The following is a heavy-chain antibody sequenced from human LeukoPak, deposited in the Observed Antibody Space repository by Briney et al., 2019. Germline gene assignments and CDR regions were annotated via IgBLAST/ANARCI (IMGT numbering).Heavy chain of an antibody. CDR1: GFTFSRYW. Sequence: GGSLRLSCAASGFTFSRYWMHWVRQAPGKGPLWVSRINSDGSSTKYADTVEGRFVISRDNARNILYLQMNSLRAEDTAVYYCARDYDPDYYDSSGYSGYWGQGTRVTVSS. J-gene: IGHJ4*01. D-gene: IGHD3-22*01. CDR2: INSDGSST. CDR3: ARDYDPDYYDSSGYSGY. V-gene: IGHV3-74*03.